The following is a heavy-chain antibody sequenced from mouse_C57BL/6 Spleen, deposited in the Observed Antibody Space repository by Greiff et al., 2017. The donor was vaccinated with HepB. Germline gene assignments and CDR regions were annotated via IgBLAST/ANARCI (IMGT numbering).Heavy chain of an antibody. Sequence: EVQLQQSGPVLVKPGASVKMSCKASGYTFTDYYMNWVKQSHGKSLEWIGVINPYNGGTSYNQKFKGKATLTVDKSSSTAYMELNSLTSEDSAVYYCAREKDYGNRAMDYWGQGTSVTVSS. CDR3: AREKDYGNRAMDY. CDR2: INPYNGGT. V-gene: IGHV1-19*01. CDR1: GYTFTDYY. J-gene: IGHJ4*01. D-gene: IGHD2-1*01.